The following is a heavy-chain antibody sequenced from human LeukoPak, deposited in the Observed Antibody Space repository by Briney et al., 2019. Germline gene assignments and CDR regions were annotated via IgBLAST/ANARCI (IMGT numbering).Heavy chain of an antibody. D-gene: IGHD3-10*01. J-gene: IGHJ4*02. CDR1: GGSISSSSHY. CDR3: ARRHMVRGIDY. Sequence: PSETLSLTCTVSGGSISSSSHYWGWIRQPPGKGLEWIGSIYYSGSTYYNPSLKSRVAISVDTSKNQFSLKLSSVTAADTAVYYCARRHMVRGIDYWGQGTLVTVSS. V-gene: IGHV4-39*01. CDR2: IYYSGST.